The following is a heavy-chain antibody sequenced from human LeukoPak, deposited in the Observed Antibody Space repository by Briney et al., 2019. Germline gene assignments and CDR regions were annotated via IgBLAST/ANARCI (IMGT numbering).Heavy chain of an antibody. D-gene: IGHD1-26*01. Sequence: SETLSLTCAVSGGSISSSNWWSWVRQPPGKGLEWIGEIYHSGGTNYNPSLKSRVTISVDKSKNQFSLKLSSVTAADTAVYYCARDRGGSYYGTFDYWGQGTLVTVSS. CDR3: ARDRGGSYYGTFDY. V-gene: IGHV4-4*02. CDR1: GGSISSSNW. CDR2: IYHSGGT. J-gene: IGHJ4*02.